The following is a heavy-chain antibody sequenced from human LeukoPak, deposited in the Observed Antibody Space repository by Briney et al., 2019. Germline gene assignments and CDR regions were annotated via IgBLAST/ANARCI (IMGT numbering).Heavy chain of an antibody. J-gene: IGHJ3*02. CDR3: ARVLWLYSRSWFLGGFDI. CDR1: GFTFSSYW. V-gene: IGHV3-7*01. CDR2: IKQDGSEK. Sequence: GGSLRLSCAASGFTFSSYWMSWVRQAPGKGLEWVANIKQDGSEKYYVDSVKGRFAISRDNAKNSLYLQMNSLRAEDTAVYYCARVLWLYSRSWFLGGFDIWRQGTMVTVSS. D-gene: IGHD6-13*01.